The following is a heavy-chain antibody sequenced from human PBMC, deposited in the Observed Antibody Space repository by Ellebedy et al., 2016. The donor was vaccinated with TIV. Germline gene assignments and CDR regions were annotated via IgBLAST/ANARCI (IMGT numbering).Heavy chain of an antibody. J-gene: IGHJ4*02. CDR3: AREGPTGALFDS. V-gene: IGHV3-11*05. Sequence: GESLKISXAASGFRFSDSYMSWIRQAPGKGPEWIAYISASSTYSDYSDTVKGRFTISRDNARNSLFLEMNSLRGEDTAVYYWAREGPTGALFDSWGQGALVTVSS. CDR2: ISASSTYS. D-gene: IGHD7-27*01. CDR1: GFRFSDSY.